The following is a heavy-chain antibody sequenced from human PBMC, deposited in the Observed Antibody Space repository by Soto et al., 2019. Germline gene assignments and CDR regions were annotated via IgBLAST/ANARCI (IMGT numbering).Heavy chain of an antibody. J-gene: IGHJ5*02. Sequence: EVQLLESGGGLVQPGGSLTLSCAASGFTFSSYAMTWVRQAPGKGLEWVSGISGGGGVSTYYADSVKGRFTISRDNSMNTLYLQMNRLRAEDTAVYYCAKDAISMVRGVNTWFDPWGQGTLVNVSS. D-gene: IGHD3-10*01. CDR1: GFTFSSYA. V-gene: IGHV3-23*01. CDR3: AKDAISMVRGVNTWFDP. CDR2: ISGGGGVST.